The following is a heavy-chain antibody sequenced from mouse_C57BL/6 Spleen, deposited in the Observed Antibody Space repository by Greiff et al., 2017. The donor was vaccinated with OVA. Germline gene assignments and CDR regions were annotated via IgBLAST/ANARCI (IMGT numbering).Heavy chain of an antibody. CDR1: GFSLTSYG. V-gene: IGHV2-3*01. D-gene: IGHD2-4*01. CDR3: AAVYYDYDEAYAMDY. CDR2: IWGDGST. J-gene: IGHJ4*01. Sequence: QVQLKESGPGLVAPSQSLSITCTVSGFSLTSYGVSWVRQPPGKGLEWLGVIWGDGSTHFHAALISNVSINKNNSKSQVLLKLKRQQKDHTATYYGAAVYYDYDEAYAMDYWGQGTSVTVSA.